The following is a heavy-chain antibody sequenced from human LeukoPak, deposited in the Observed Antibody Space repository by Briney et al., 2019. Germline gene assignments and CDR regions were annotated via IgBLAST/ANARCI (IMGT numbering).Heavy chain of an antibody. CDR3: ARDILRSTSFYYYYMDV. J-gene: IGHJ6*03. D-gene: IGHD2-2*01. V-gene: IGHV1-2*02. CDR2: INPNSGGT. Sequence: GSSVKVSCKPSGGTFSSYAISWVRQAPGQGLEWMGWINPNSGGTNYAQKFQGRVTMTRDTSISTAYMELSRLRSDDTAVYYCARDILRSTSFYYYYMDVWGKGTTVTVSS. CDR1: GGTFSSYA.